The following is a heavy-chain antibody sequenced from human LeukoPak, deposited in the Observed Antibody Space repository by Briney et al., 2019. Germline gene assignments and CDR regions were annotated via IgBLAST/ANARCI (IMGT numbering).Heavy chain of an antibody. V-gene: IGHV3-23*01. D-gene: IGHD1-26*01. CDR1: GFTFNNYV. CDR3: AKDRSIGTYYTFDH. CDR2: ISDSAAMT. J-gene: IGHJ4*02. Sequence: GGSLRLSCAASGFTFNNYVMNWVRQAPGKGLEWVSSISDSAAMTYYADSVRGRFTVSRDNSNNTLYLQMSSLTAADTAVYYCAKDRSIGTYYTFDHWGQGTLVTVSS.